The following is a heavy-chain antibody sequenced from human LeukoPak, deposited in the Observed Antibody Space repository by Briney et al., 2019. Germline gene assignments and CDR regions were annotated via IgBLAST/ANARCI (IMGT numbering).Heavy chain of an antibody. CDR2: IYSGGET. J-gene: IGHJ4*02. Sequence: SETLSLTCTVSGDSISSSHYYWGWIRQSPGKGLEWIGSIYSGGETHYNPSLNSRVTIFLDTSKNRFSLNLTSVTATDTAVCYCVRDYSNFVQGDWGQGTLVTVSS. CDR3: VRDYSNFVQGD. CDR1: GDSISSSHYY. D-gene: IGHD4-11*01. V-gene: IGHV4-39*02.